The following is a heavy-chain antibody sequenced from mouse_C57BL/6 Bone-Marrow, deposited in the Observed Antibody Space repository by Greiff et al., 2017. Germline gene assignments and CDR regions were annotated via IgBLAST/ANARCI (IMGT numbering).Heavy chain of an antibody. CDR2: IDPSDSYT. CDR1: GYTFTSYW. V-gene: IGHV1-59*01. J-gene: IGHJ2*01. Sequence: QVQLQQPGAELVRPGTSVKLSCKASGYTFTSYWMHWVKQRPGQGLEWIGVIDPSDSYTNYNQKFKGKATLTVDTSSSTAYMQLSSLTSEDSAVYYCARCAPCYFDYWGQGTTLTVSS. CDR3: ARCAPCYFDY.